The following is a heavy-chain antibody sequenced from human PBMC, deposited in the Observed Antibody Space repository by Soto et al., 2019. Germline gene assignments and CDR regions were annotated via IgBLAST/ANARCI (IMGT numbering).Heavy chain of an antibody. D-gene: IGHD5-12*01. Sequence: QVQLQESGPGLVKPSGTLSLTCAVSSGSISSSNWWSWVRQPPGKGLEWIGEIYHSGSTNYNPSLKSRVTISVDKSKNQFSLKLSSVTAADTAVYYCARGGSSGYDGGGKGSFDYWGQGTLVTVSS. CDR2: IYHSGST. CDR3: ARGGSSGYDGGGKGSFDY. J-gene: IGHJ4*02. V-gene: IGHV4-4*02. CDR1: SGSISSSNW.